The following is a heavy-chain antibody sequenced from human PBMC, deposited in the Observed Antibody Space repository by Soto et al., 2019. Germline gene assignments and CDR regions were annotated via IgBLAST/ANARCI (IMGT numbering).Heavy chain of an antibody. J-gene: IGHJ5*02. CDR1: GGSISSYY. Sequence: LSLTCTVSGGSISSYYWSWIRQPPGKGLEWIGYIYYSGSTNYNPSLKSRVTISVDTSKNQFSLKLSSVTAADTAVYYCARALHYDLWSGYPTPFDPWGQGTLVTRLL. D-gene: IGHD3-3*01. CDR3: ARALHYDLWSGYPTPFDP. V-gene: IGHV4-59*01. CDR2: IYYSGST.